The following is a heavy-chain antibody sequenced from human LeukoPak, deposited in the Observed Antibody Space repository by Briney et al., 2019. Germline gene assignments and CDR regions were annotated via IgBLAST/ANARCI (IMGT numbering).Heavy chain of an antibody. V-gene: IGHV3-13*01. D-gene: IGHD3-10*01. CDR1: GFTFSSYD. CDR3: ARGPGALLH. CDR2: IGNAGDT. J-gene: IGHJ4*02. Sequence: GGSLRLSCAASGFTFSSYDMHWVRQATGKGLEWVSAIGNAGDTYYPGSVKGRFTISRENAKNSLYLQMKSLRAGDTAVYYCARGPGALLHWGQGILVTVSS.